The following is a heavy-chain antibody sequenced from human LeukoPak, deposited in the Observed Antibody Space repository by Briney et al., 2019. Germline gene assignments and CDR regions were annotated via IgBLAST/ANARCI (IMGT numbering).Heavy chain of an antibody. CDR1: GFTFNNYW. Sequence: GGSLRLSCAASGFTFNNYWMSWVRQAPGKGLEWVANIKQDGSEKYYVDSVKGRFTISRDNAKNPVYLQMNSLRPEDTAVYYCAREGYYFDYWGQGTLVTVSS. CDR3: AREGYYFDY. J-gene: IGHJ4*02. CDR2: IKQDGSEK. V-gene: IGHV3-7*01.